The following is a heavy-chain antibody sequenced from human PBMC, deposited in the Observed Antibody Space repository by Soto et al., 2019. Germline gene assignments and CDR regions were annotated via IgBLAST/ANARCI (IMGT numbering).Heavy chain of an antibody. CDR3: ARERRALRSAPYYYYGMDV. J-gene: IGHJ6*02. V-gene: IGHV1-69*13. CDR2: IIPIFGTA. CDR1: GGTFSSYA. D-gene: IGHD4-17*01. Sequence: GASVKVSCKASGGTFSSYAISWVRQAPGQGLEWMGGIIPIFGTANYAQKFQGRVTITADESTSTAYMELSSLRSEDTSVYYCARERRALRSAPYYYYGMDVWGQGXTGTVYS.